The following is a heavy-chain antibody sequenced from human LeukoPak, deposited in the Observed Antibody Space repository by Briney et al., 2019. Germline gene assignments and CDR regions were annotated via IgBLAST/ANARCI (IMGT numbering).Heavy chain of an antibody. CDR1: GGSIISTNYY. J-gene: IGHJ4*02. V-gene: IGHV4-39*02. CDR2: IYQSGSGSS. D-gene: IGHD3-3*01. Sequence: ASETLSLTCSVSGGSIISTNYYWGWIRQPPGKGLEWIGSIYQSGSGSSYYNPSLKSRVTISGDTSKNHFLLRLSSVTAADTAVYYCASTLRFLPYRRFDYWGQGTLVTVPS. CDR3: ASTLRFLPYRRFDY.